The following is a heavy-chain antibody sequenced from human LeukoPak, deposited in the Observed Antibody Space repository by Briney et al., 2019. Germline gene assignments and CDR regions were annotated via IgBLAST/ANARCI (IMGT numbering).Heavy chain of an antibody. V-gene: IGHV4-59*03. CDR1: GGSISSYY. CDR3: AGGHYSSGWYGGY. Sequence: SETLSLTCTVSGGSISSYYWSWLRQPPGKGLEWIGYIYYSGSTNYNPPLKSRVTISIDTSQNQFSLKLSSVTAADTAVYYCAGGHYSSGWYGGYWGQGTLVTVSS. CDR2: IYYSGST. D-gene: IGHD6-19*01. J-gene: IGHJ4*02.